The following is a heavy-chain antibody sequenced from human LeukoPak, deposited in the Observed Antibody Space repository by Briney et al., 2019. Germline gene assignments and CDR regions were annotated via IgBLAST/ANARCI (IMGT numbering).Heavy chain of an antibody. J-gene: IGHJ4*02. CDR2: IYYSGST. CDR3: ARLSLHLLEWSPTKGKETHYFDY. V-gene: IGHV4-59*12. D-gene: IGHD3-3*01. Sequence: PSETLSLTCTVSGYSISSYYWSWIRQPPGKGLEWIGYIYYSGSTNYNPSLKSRVTISVDTSKNQFSLKLSSVTAADTAVYYCARLSLHLLEWSPTKGKETHYFDYWGQGTLVTVSS. CDR1: GYSISSYY.